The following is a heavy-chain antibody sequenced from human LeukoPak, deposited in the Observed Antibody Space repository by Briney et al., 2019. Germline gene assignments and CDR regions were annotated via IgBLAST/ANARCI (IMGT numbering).Heavy chain of an antibody. D-gene: IGHD2-21*01. J-gene: IGHJ2*01. Sequence: GGSLRLSCAASGFTFSSYGMHWVRQAPGKGLEWVAFIRYDGSNKYYADSVKGRFTISRDNSKNTLYLQMNSLRAEDTAVYYCAKPYCGGDCYSPWYFDLWGRGTLVTVSS. V-gene: IGHV3-30*02. CDR1: GFTFSSYG. CDR2: IRYDGSNK. CDR3: AKPYCGGDCYSPWYFDL.